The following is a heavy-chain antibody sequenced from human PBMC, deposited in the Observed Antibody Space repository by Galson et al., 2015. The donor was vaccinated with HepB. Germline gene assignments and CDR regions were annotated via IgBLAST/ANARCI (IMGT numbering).Heavy chain of an antibody. J-gene: IGHJ4*02. CDR3: TTGPERRRSPGVRYVNKAYCGGDCYSGVNY. D-gene: IGHD2-21*02. CDR1: GFTFSNAW. CDR2: IKSKTDGGTT. V-gene: IGHV3-15*01. Sequence: SLRLSCAASGFTFSNAWMSWVRQAPGKGLEWVGRIKSKTDGGTTDYAALVKGRFTISRDDSKNTLYLQMNSLKTEDTAVYYCTTGPERRRSPGVRYVNKAYCGGDCYSGVNYWGQGTLVTVSS.